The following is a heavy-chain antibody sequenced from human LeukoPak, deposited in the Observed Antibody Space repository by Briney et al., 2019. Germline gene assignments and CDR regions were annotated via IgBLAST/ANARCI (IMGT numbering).Heavy chain of an antibody. CDR3: ARGEDSGYEIDY. V-gene: IGHV1-46*01. CDR2: INPSGGST. Sequence: ASVKVSCKASGYIFTSYFMHWVRQAPGQGLEWMGLINPSGGSTRYAQKFQGRVTMTRDMSTSTVYMELSSLRSEDTAVYYCARGEDSGYEIDYWGQGTLVTVSS. D-gene: IGHD5-12*01. CDR1: GYIFTSYF. J-gene: IGHJ4*02.